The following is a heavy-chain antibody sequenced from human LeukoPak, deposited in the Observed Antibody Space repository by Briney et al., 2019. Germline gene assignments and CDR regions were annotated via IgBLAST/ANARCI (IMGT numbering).Heavy chain of an antibody. CDR2: INAGNGNT. V-gene: IGHV1-3*01. D-gene: IGHD3-10*01. Sequence: GASVKVSCKASGYTFTSYAMHWVRQAPGQRLEWMGWINAGNGNTKYSQKFQGRVTITRDTSASTAYMELSSLRSEDTAVYYCARAKMLMVRGALDYWGQGTLVTVSS. CDR1: GYTFTSYA. J-gene: IGHJ4*02. CDR3: ARAKMLMVRGALDY.